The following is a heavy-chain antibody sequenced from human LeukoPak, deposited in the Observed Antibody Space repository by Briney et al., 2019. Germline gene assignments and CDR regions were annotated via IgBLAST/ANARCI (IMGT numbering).Heavy chain of an antibody. J-gene: IGHJ4*02. V-gene: IGHV3-23*01. CDR3: AKDSPVATR. D-gene: IGHD1-26*01. Sequence: GGSLRLSCAASGFTFSSSAMSWGRQAPGKGLEWVSSISDSGDSTYYADSGKGRFTISRDDSKSTLYLQMNSLRAEDTAVYYCAKDSPVATRWGQGTLVTVSS. CDR1: GFTFSSSA. CDR2: ISDSGDST.